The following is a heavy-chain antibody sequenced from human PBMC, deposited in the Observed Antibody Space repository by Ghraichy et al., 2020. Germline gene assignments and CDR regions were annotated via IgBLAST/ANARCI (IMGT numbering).Heavy chain of an antibody. CDR2: IYYSGST. J-gene: IGHJ6*02. V-gene: IGHV4-59*01. Sequence: SETLSLTCTVSGGSISSYYWSWIRQPPGKGLEWIGYIYYSGSTNYNPSLKSRVTISVDTSKNQFSLKLSSVTAADTAVYYCARGADFWSGYHIAYYYYGMDVWGQGTTVTVSS. D-gene: IGHD3-3*01. CDR1: GGSISSYY. CDR3: ARGADFWSGYHIAYYYYGMDV.